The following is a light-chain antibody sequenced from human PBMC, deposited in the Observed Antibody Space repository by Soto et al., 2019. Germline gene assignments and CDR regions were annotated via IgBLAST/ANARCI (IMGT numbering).Light chain of an antibody. CDR2: DAS. V-gene: IGKV3-20*01. J-gene: IGKJ5*01. Sequence: IVMTQSPATLSVSPGERATLSCRASHSVRSDLAWYQQKPGQSPRLLIFDASSRATGIPDRFSGTGSETDFTLTINRLEPEDFAVYYCQQYENSPITFGQGTRLEIK. CDR3: QQYENSPIT. CDR1: HSVRSD.